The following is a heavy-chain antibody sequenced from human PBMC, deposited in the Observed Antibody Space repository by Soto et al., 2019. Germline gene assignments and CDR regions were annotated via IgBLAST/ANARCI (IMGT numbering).Heavy chain of an antibody. D-gene: IGHD3-22*01. V-gene: IGHV1-18*01. Sequence: ASVKVSCKASGYTFTSYGISWVRQAPGQGLEWMGWISAYNGNTNYAQKTQGRVTMTTDTSTSTAYMELRSLRSDDTAVYYCARGTPKYYDSSGYYPFWGQXTLVTVSS. CDR3: ARGTPKYYDSSGYYPF. CDR1: GYTFTSYG. J-gene: IGHJ4*02. CDR2: ISAYNGNT.